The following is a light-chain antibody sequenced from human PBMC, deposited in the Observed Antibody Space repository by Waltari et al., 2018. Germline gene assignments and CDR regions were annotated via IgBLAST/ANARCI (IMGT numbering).Light chain of an antibody. V-gene: IGLV3-1*01. J-gene: IGLJ3*02. Sequence: SYEVTQPPSVSVSPGPTATIACSGDKLEDQFTAWFQQRPGQSPVLIIYRDTKRPPGIPERFLGSNSGNTATLTISGTQAMDEGDYYCQAWDSSSVVFGGGTKLTVL. CDR3: QAWDSSSVV. CDR2: RDT. CDR1: KLEDQF.